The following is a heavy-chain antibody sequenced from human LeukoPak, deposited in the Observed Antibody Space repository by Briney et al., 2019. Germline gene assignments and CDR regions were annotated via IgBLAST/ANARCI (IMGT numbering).Heavy chain of an antibody. J-gene: IGHJ4*02. D-gene: IGHD3-22*01. CDR3: ARRAGDYSHPYDY. Sequence: GGSLRLSCAASGLTVSSNCMSWVRQAPGKGLEWVSFIYSGGSTYYTDSVKGRFTISRDNSKDTLYLQMNSLRAEDTAVYYCARRAGDYSHPYDYWGQGILVTVSS. CDR1: GLTVSSNC. CDR2: IYSGGST. V-gene: IGHV3-53*01.